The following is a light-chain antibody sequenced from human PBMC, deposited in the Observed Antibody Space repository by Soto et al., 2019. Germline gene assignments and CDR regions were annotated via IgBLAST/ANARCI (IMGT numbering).Light chain of an antibody. CDR1: RSISSW. J-gene: IGKJ5*01. Sequence: DIQMTQSPSTLSASVGDRVTITCRASRSISSWLAWYQQKPGKAPKLLIYKASSLESGVPSRFSGSGSGTDFTLTISSLQPDDFATYYCQQYNSYLITFGQGTRLEIK. V-gene: IGKV1-5*03. CDR3: QQYNSYLIT. CDR2: KAS.